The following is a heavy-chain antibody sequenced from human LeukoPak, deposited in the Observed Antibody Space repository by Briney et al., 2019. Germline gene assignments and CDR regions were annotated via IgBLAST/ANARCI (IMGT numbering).Heavy chain of an antibody. Sequence: PETLSLTCAVSGYSISSGYYWGWIRQPPGKGLEWIGSIYHSGSTYYNPSLKSRVTISVDTSKNQFSLKLSSVTAVDTAVYYCARDQPRHWYLDWLSPAGAFDIWGQGTMVTVSS. D-gene: IGHD3-9*01. CDR2: IYHSGST. V-gene: IGHV4-38-2*02. CDR3: ARDQPRHWYLDWLSPAGAFDI. J-gene: IGHJ3*02. CDR1: GYSISSGYY.